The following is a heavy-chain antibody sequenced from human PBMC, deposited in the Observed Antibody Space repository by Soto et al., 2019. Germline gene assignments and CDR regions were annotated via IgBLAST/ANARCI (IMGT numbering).Heavy chain of an antibody. CDR3: ARGGMSIVLVPAALDY. V-gene: IGHV4-61*01. Sequence: QVQLQESGPGLVKPSETLSLTCTVSGGSVSSGSYYWSWIRQPAGKGLEWNGYIYDSGSTNYHPSRQRRVTISVDPSKNQFSLRLSSVTAAHTAVYYCARGGMSIVLVPAALDYWGQGTLVTVSS. J-gene: IGHJ4*02. D-gene: IGHD2-2*01. CDR2: IYDSGST. CDR1: GGSVSSGSYY.